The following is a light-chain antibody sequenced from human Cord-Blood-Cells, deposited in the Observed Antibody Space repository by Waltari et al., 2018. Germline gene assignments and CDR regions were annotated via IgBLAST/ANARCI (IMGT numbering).Light chain of an antibody. CDR3: QQYYSTPPWT. CDR1: QSVLYSSNNKNY. Sequence: DLVMTQSPDSLAVSLGERATINCKSSQSVLYSSNNKNYLAWYQQKPGKPPKLLIYWASTRESGVPDRFSGSGYGTDFTLTISSLQAEDVAVYYCQQYYSTPPWTFGQGTKVEIK. J-gene: IGKJ1*01. V-gene: IGKV4-1*01. CDR2: WAS.